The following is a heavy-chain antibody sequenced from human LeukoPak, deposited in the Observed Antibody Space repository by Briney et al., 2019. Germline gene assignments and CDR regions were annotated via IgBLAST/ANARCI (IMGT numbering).Heavy chain of an antibody. CDR2: INHSGST. V-gene: IGHV4-34*01. Sequence: SETLSLTCAVYGGSFSGYYWSWIRQPPGKGLEWIGEINHSGSTNYNPSLKSRVTISVDTSKNQISLKLSSVTAADTAVYYCAREPPYYYDSSGYSYFDYWGQGTLVTVSS. D-gene: IGHD3-22*01. J-gene: IGHJ4*02. CDR1: GGSFSGYY. CDR3: AREPPYYYDSSGYSYFDY.